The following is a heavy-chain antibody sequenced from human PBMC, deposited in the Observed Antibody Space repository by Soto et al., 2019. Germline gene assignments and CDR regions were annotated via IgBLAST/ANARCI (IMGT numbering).Heavy chain of an antibody. D-gene: IGHD5-12*01. CDR1: GYTFTSYG. CDR3: ARWHSGYLNWLDP. Sequence: ASVKVSCKASGYTFTSYGISWVRQAPGQGPEWMGWISAYNGNTNYAQKLQGRATMTTDTSTSTAYMELRSLRSDDTAVYYCARWHSGYLNWLDPWGQGTLVTVSS. CDR2: ISAYNGNT. V-gene: IGHV1-18*01. J-gene: IGHJ5*02.